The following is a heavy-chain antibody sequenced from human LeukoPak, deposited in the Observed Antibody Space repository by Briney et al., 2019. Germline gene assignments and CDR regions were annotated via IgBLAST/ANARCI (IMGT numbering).Heavy chain of an antibody. CDR2: ISSSSSYI. J-gene: IGHJ4*02. D-gene: IGHD4-17*01. V-gene: IGHV3-21*01. Sequence: VKPGGSLRLSCAASGFTFSSYSMNLVRQAPGKGLEWVSSISSSSSYIYYADSVKGRFTISRDNAKNSLYLQMNSLRAEDTAVYYFARQYCMTTVTDADYWGQGTLVTVSS. CDR1: GFTFSSYS. CDR3: ARQYCMTTVTDADY.